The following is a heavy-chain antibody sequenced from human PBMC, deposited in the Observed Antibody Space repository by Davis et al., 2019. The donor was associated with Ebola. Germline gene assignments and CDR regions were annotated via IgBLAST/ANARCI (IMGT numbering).Heavy chain of an antibody. CDR1: GGSSSGYY. D-gene: IGHD3-3*01. CDR3: ARIRHTIFGVARGMDV. V-gene: IGHV4-34*01. Sequence: MPSETLSLTCAVYGGSSSGYYWSWIRQPPGKGLEWIGEINHSGSTNYNPSLKSRVTISVDTSKNQFSLKLSSVTAADTAVYYCARIRHTIFGVARGMDVWGQGTTVTVSS. CDR2: INHSGST. J-gene: IGHJ6*02.